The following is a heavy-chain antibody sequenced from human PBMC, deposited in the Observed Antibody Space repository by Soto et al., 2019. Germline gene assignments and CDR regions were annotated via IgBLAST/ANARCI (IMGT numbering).Heavy chain of an antibody. V-gene: IGHV3-23*01. CDR1: GFTFGTYA. J-gene: IGHJ6*02. D-gene: IGHD2-15*01. Sequence: EVQLLDSGGGLVQPGGSLRLSCVASGFTFGTYAMSWVRQAPGKALEWVSSVTGSGDRTYYADSVRGRFTISRDNSKNTLFLQMSSLRVEDTAVYFCAKGPCSDGSCYGREDVWGQGTTVTVSS. CDR2: VTGSGDRT. CDR3: AKGPCSDGSCYGREDV.